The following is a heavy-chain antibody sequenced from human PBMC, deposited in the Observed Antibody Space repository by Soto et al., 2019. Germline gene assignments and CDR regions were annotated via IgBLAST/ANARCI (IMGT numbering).Heavy chain of an antibody. Sequence: PGGSLRLSSAASGFIFSSYAMSWVHQSPGEGLEWVSAISGSDGSTYYADSVKGRFTISRDNSKNTLYLQMNSLRAEDTAVYYCAKLPVAQYQRLLYYYYGMDVWGQGTTVTVSS. J-gene: IGHJ6*02. V-gene: IGHV3-23*01. CDR3: AKLPVAQYQRLLYYYYGMDV. CDR2: ISGSDGST. D-gene: IGHD2-2*01. CDR1: GFIFSSYA.